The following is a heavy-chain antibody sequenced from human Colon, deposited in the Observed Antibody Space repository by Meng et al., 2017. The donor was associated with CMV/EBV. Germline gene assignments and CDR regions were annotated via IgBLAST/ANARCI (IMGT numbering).Heavy chain of an antibody. CDR3: TGDSVSNPNLDY. CDR1: GFNVRDKY. V-gene: IGHV3-66*01. CDR2: IYRGDNT. J-gene: IGHJ4*02. D-gene: IGHD3-10*01. Sequence: VHRVGSGGGLVQPGGSLRLSCAAPGFNVRDKYMSWVRQAPGKGLEWVCIIYRGDNTYYIDSVKDRFTVSRDNSKNTMYLQMNSLRVEDTAVYYCTGDSVSNPNLDYWGQGTLVTVSS.